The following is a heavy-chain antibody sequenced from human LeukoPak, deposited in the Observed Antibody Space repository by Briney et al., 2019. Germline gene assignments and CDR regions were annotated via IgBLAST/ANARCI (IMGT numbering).Heavy chain of an antibody. Sequence: GASVKVSCKASGYTFSSYYMHWVRQAPGQGLEWMGIINLSGTVTTYAQEFQGRVTMTRDTSTSTLYMELSSLRSEDTAVYYCARGNGSGSYGYLDYWGQGTLVTVSS. V-gene: IGHV1-46*01. CDR1: GYTFSSYY. J-gene: IGHJ4*02. CDR2: INLSGTVT. D-gene: IGHD3-10*01. CDR3: ARGNGSGSYGYLDY.